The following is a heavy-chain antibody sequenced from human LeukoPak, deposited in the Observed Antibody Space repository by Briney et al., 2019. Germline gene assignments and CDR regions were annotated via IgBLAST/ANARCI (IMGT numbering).Heavy chain of an antibody. V-gene: IGHV3-30*04. CDR2: ISYDGSNK. D-gene: IGHD4-11*01. CDR1: GFPFSTYA. CDR3: ARNYGNYTHYYYYMDV. Sequence: GGSLRLSCAASGFPFSTYAMHWVRQAPGKGLEWVAVISYDGSNKYYADSVKGRFTISRDNSKNTLYLQMNSLRTEDTAVYYCARNYGNYTHYYYYMDVWGKGTTVTVSS. J-gene: IGHJ6*03.